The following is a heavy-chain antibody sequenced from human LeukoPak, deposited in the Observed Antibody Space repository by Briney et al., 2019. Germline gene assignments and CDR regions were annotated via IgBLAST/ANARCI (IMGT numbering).Heavy chain of an antibody. Sequence: SETLSLTCTVSGGSISSYYWSWIRQPPGKGLEWIGYIYYSGSTNYNPSLKSRVTISVDTSKNQFPLKLSSVTAADTAVYYCASTSNSYAFDYWGQGTLVTVSS. CDR3: ASTSNSYAFDY. CDR2: IYYSGST. J-gene: IGHJ4*02. V-gene: IGHV4-59*08. CDR1: GGSISSYY. D-gene: IGHD2-2*01.